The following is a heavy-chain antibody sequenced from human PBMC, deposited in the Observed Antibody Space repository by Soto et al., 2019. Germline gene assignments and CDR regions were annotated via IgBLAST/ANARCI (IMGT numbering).Heavy chain of an antibody. V-gene: IGHV1-8*01. J-gene: IGHJ5*02. Sequence: GXSXKVSYKASGYTXNSYDIDLVRQATGQGLEWMGWMNPNSGNTGYAQKFQGRVTMTRNTSISTAYIDLSSLRSEDTAVYYCERGRIAAAGIPGVSWFDPWGQGTLVTVSS. CDR2: MNPNSGNT. D-gene: IGHD6-13*01. CDR1: GYTXNSYD. CDR3: ERGRIAAAGIPGVSWFDP.